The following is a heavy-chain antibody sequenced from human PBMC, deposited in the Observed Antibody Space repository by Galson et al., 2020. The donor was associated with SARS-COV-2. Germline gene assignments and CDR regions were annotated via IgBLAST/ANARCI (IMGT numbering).Heavy chain of an antibody. J-gene: IGHJ2*01. CDR2: IHTSGST. Sequence: SETLSLTCNVSTGSLSSASHYWTWIRQPAGTGLEWIGRIHTSGSTNYNPSLKSRVTMSVDTSKNQFSLKLTSVTAADTAVYYCARVIRGAWYFDLWGRGTLVTVSS. CDR3: ARVIRGAWYFDL. D-gene: IGHD3-16*01. V-gene: IGHV4-61*02. CDR1: TGSLSSASHY.